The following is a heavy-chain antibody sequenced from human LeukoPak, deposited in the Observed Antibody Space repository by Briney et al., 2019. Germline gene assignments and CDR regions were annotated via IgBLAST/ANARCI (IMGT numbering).Heavy chain of an antibody. CDR3: ARERNRDMDV. Sequence: GGSLRLSCAASGFTFDDYAMHWVRQAPGKGLEWVSGISWNSGSIGYADSVKGRFTISRDNAKNSLYLQMNSLRAEDTAVYYCARERNRDMDVWGKGTTVTVSS. CDR1: GFTFDDYA. J-gene: IGHJ6*03. V-gene: IGHV3-9*01. CDR2: ISWNSGSI. D-gene: IGHD3-10*01.